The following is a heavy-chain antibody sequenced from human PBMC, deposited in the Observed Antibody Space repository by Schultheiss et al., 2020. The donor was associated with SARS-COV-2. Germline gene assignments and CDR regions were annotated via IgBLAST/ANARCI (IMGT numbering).Heavy chain of an antibody. CDR3: ARGHVDIVVVVAATHFDY. CDR1: GGSISSGDYY. CDR2: IYYSGST. Sequence: SETLSLTCTVSGGSISSGDYYWSWIRQPPGKGLEWIGYIYYSGSTNYNPSLKSRVTISVDTSKNQFSLKLSSVTAADTAVYYCARGHVDIVVVVAATHFDYWGQGTLVTVSS. D-gene: IGHD2-15*01. V-gene: IGHV4-30-4*01. J-gene: IGHJ4*02.